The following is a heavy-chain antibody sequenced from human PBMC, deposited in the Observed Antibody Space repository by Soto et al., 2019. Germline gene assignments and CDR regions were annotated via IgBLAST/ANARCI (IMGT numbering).Heavy chain of an antibody. CDR1: GYTFTSYG. J-gene: IGHJ6*03. CDR2: ISAYNGNT. Sequence: QVQLVQSGAEVKKPGASVKVSCKASGYTFTSYGISWVRQAPGQGLEWMGWISAYNGNTNYAQKLQGRVTMTTDTSTSTAYMELRSLRSDDTAVYYCARDWTGFAYQGASYYYYYMDVWGKGTTVTVSS. CDR3: ARDWTGFAYQGASYYYYYMDV. D-gene: IGHD2-2*01. V-gene: IGHV1-18*01.